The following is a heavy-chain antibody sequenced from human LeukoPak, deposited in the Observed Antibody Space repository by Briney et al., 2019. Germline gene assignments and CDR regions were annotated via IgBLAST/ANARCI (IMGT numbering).Heavy chain of an antibody. D-gene: IGHD4-17*01. CDR3: ARDETTVTYNWFDP. J-gene: IGHJ5*02. CDR2: IIPIFGTA. V-gene: IGHV1-69*13. CDR1: GGTFSSYA. Sequence: SVKVSCKASGGTFSSYAISWVRQAPGQGLEWMGGIIPIFGTANYAQKFQGRVTITADESTSTANMELSSLRSEDTAVYYCARDETTVTYNWFDPWGQGTLVTVSS.